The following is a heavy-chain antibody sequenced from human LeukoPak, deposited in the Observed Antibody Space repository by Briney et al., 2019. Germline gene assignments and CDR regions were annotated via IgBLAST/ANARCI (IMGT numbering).Heavy chain of an antibody. D-gene: IGHD1-26*01. CDR1: RFTFSSYW. Sequence: GGSLRHSCAASRFTFSSYWMSWVRQAPGKGLEWVANIKQDGSEKYYVDSVKGRFTISRDNAKNSLYLQMNSLRAEDTAVYYCARDPASGSYPEYYFDYWGQGTLVTVSS. CDR2: IKQDGSEK. V-gene: IGHV3-7*01. CDR3: ARDPASGSYPEYYFDY. J-gene: IGHJ4*02.